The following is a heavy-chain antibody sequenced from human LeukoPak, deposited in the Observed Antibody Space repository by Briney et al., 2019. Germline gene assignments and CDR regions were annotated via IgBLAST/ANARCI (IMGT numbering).Heavy chain of an antibody. CDR1: GFTFSTYS. V-gene: IGHV3-48*04. J-gene: IGHJ4*02. CDR2: ISSTNSII. CDR3: AKDIEAGTAGFSFDY. D-gene: IGHD2-21*02. Sequence: GGSLRLSCAASGFTFSTYSMNWVRRAPGKGLEWVSYISSTNSIIYYADSVKGRFTISRDNSKNSLSLQMNSLRTEDTALYYCAKDIEAGTAGFSFDYWGQGTLVAVSS.